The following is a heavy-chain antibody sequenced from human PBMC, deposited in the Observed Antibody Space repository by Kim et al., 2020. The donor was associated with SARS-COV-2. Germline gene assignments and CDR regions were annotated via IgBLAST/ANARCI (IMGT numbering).Heavy chain of an antibody. CDR3: ARHGKATITAFLGY. CDR2: VYYARAT. D-gene: IGHD1-20*01. V-gene: IGHV4-39*01. Sequence: SETLSLTCTVSGGSISSSSYFWACIRQPPGKGLEWIGSVYYARATYYNPSLKSRVTISVDTSENQFSLKLSSVTAADTAVYYCARHGKATITAFLGYWGQGTLVTVSS. CDR1: GGSISSSSYF. J-gene: IGHJ4*02.